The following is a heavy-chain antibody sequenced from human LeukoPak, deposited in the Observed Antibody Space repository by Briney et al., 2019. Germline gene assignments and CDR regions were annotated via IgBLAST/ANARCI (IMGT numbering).Heavy chain of an antibody. CDR3: ARGYYYDSSGFFPVPAAY. CDR2: IYSGGDT. V-gene: IGHV3-53*01. J-gene: IGHJ4*02. CDR1: GFTVSSNY. Sequence: PGGSLRLSCAASGFTVSSNYMSWVRQAPGKGLEWVSVIYSGGDTYYADSVKGRFTISRDNSENTLYLQMNSLRAEDTAVYYCARGYYYDSSGFFPVPAAYWGQGTLVTVSS. D-gene: IGHD3-22*01.